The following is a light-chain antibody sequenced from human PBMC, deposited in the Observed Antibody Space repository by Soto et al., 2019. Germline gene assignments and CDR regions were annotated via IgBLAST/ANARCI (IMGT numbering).Light chain of an antibody. CDR2: DVS. CDR1: SSDVGGYNY. V-gene: IGLV2-11*01. Sequence: QSVLTQPRAVSGSPGQPVTISCTGTSSDVGGYNYVSWYQQHPGKAPKLMIYDVSERPSGVPDRFSGSKSGNTASLTISGLQAEDEADYYCCSYAGSFYVFGTGTKVTGL. CDR3: CSYAGSFYV. J-gene: IGLJ1*01.